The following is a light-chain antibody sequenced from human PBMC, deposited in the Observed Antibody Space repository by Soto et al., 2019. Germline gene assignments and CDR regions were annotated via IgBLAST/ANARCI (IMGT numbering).Light chain of an antibody. Sequence: EIVLAQSPSPLSLSPGERATLSCRASQTVTRNYLAWHQQKPGQTPRLLVYGASSRATGIPDRFSGSGSGTDFTLTISRLEPEDFAVYYCQQHGSSPITFGQGTRLEIK. V-gene: IGKV3-20*01. CDR3: QQHGSSPIT. J-gene: IGKJ5*01. CDR2: GAS. CDR1: QTVTRNY.